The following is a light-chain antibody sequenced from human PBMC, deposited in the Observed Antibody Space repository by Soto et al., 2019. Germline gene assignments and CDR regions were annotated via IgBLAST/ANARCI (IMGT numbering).Light chain of an antibody. CDR2: ATS. J-gene: IGKJ2*01. CDR3: QQSDSTPYP. V-gene: IGKV1-39*01. CDR1: QGISGY. Sequence: DIQMTQSPSSLSASVGDRVTITCRASQGISGYLNWYQQKPGKAPKVLIYATSSLQSGVPSRFSGRGSGTDFTLTIRGLQPEDFATYYCQQSDSTPYPFGQGTKLES.